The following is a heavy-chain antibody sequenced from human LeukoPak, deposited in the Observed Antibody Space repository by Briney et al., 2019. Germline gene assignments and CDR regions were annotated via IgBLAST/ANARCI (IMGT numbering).Heavy chain of an antibody. Sequence: PSETLSLTCTVSGGSISTYYWTWIRQPAGKGLEWIGRIYSSGTTNNNPSLESRVTMSLDTSKNQFSLRLSSVTAADTAVHYCARDGEGYYYYGMDVWGQGTTVTVSS. J-gene: IGHJ6*01. V-gene: IGHV4-4*07. CDR2: IYSSGTT. CDR1: GGSISTYY. D-gene: IGHD3-3*01. CDR3: ARDGEGYYYYGMDV.